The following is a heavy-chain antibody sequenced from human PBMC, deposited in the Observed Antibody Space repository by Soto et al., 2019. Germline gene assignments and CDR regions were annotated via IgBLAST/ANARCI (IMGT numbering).Heavy chain of an antibody. V-gene: IGHV4-59*01. CDR1: GGSIRGYY. CDR2: IYSSGST. D-gene: IGHD2-21*02. Sequence: QVQLQESGPGLVKPSETLSLTCTVSGGSIRGYYWSWIRQPPGKGLEWIAYIYSSGSTNYNPSLKSRVTISVDTSKNQFSLKLNSVTAADTAVYYCARVAPNCGGDCYDWWGQGTLVTVSS. CDR3: ARVAPNCGGDCYDW. J-gene: IGHJ4*02.